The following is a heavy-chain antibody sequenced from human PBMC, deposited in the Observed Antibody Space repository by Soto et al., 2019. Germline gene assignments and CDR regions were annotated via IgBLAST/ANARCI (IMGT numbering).Heavy chain of an antibody. D-gene: IGHD6-19*01. J-gene: IGHJ4*02. CDR1: GFTFSNAW. CDR3: TTDRTSPGIAVAGTLEAFDY. CDR2: IKSKTDGGTT. V-gene: IGHV3-15*07. Sequence: GGSLRLSCAASGFTFSNAWMNWVRQAPGKGLEWVGRIKSKTDGGTTDYAAPAKGRFTISRDDSKNTLYLQMNSLKTEDTAVYYCTTDRTSPGIAVAGTLEAFDYWGQGTLVTVSS.